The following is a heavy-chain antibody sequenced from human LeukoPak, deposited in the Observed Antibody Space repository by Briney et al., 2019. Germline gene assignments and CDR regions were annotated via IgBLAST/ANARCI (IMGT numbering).Heavy chain of an antibody. CDR3: ARRLLWLDDEPNKN. CDR2: IKQDGTEK. CDR1: GFTFTTYW. D-gene: IGHD3-10*01. V-gene: IGHV3-7*01. J-gene: IGHJ4*02. Sequence: PGGSLRLSCAASGFTFTTYWMSWVRQAPGKGLEWVANIKQDGTEKYYADSVKGRFTISRDNGKNSLYLQMNSLRAEDTAVYFCARRLLWLDDEPNKNWGQGTLVTVSS.